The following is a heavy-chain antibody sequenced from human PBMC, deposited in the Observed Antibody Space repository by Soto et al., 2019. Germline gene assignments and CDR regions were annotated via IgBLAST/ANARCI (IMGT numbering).Heavy chain of an antibody. Sequence: QVQLVQSGAEVKKPGASVKVSCKDSAYTFTGYGISWVRQAPGQGLEWMGWISAYNGNTNYAQKLQGRVTMTTDTSTSTAYMELRSLRSDDTAVYYCARDWRGLYSCYDYYYYYSMDVWGKGTTVTVSS. V-gene: IGHV1-18*01. CDR3: ARDWRGLYSCYDYYYYYSMDV. CDR2: ISAYNGNT. J-gene: IGHJ6*03. CDR1: AYTFTGYG. D-gene: IGHD5-12*01.